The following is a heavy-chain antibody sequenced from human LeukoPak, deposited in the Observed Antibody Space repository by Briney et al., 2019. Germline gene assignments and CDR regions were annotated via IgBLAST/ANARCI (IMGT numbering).Heavy chain of an antibody. Sequence: PGISLRLSCAASGFTFDDYAMHGVRQAPGKGLELVSGISWNSGSIGYAGSVKGRFTISRDNAKNSLYLQMNSLRAEDTALYYCAKDKSEQLVQYYVDYWGQGTLVTVSS. CDR1: GFTFDDYA. CDR2: ISWNSGSI. CDR3: AKDKSEQLVQYYVDY. J-gene: IGHJ4*02. V-gene: IGHV3-9*01. D-gene: IGHD6-6*01.